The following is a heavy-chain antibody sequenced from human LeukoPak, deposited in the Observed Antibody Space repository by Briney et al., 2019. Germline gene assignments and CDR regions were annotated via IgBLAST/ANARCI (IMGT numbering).Heavy chain of an antibody. V-gene: IGHV3-53*01. CDR3: ARGWLADNWFDP. Sequence: TGGSLRLSCAASGFTVSSNYMSWVRQAPGKGLEWVSVIYSGGSTYYADSVKGRFTISRDNSKNTLYLQMNSLRAEDTAVYYCARGWLADNWFDPWGQGTLVTVSS. CDR1: GFTVSSNY. CDR2: IYSGGST. D-gene: IGHD6-19*01. J-gene: IGHJ5*02.